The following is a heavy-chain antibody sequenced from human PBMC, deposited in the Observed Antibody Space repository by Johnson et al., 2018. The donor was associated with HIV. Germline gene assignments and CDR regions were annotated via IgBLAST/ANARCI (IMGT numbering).Heavy chain of an antibody. V-gene: IGHV3-13*01. CDR2: IGTAGDT. D-gene: IGHD3-22*01. CDR1: GFTFSSYD. J-gene: IGHJ3*02. Sequence: VQLVESGGGVVQPGRSLRLSCAASGFTFSSYDMHWVRQATGKGLEWVSAIGTAGDTYYPGSVKGRFTISRENAKNSLYLQMNSLRAGDTAVYYCARASGYYLSDAFDIWGQGTMVTVSS. CDR3: ARASGYYLSDAFDI.